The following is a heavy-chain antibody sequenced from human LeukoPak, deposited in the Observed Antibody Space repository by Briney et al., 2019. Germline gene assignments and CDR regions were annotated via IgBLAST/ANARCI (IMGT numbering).Heavy chain of an antibody. CDR3: TGGSDKVLSGEYYYYMDV. CDR1: GFAFSSHW. D-gene: IGHD2/OR15-2a*01. V-gene: IGHV3-7*01. Sequence: GESLRLSCAASGFAFSSHWMNWVRQAPGKGLEWVANVNREGSDKNYVDSVKGRFTISRDNAKNSLALQMHSLRAEDTAVYYCTGGSDKVLSGEYYYYMDVWGTGTTVTVSS. J-gene: IGHJ6*03. CDR2: VNREGSDK.